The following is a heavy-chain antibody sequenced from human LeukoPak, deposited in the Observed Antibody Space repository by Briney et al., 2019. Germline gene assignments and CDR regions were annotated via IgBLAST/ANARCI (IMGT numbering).Heavy chain of an antibody. Sequence: GGSLRLSCAASGFTFSSYSMNWVRRAPGKGLEWVSSISSSSSYIYYADSVKGRFTISRGNAKNSLYLQMNSLRAEDTAVYYCARDSSSWFNCFDPWGQGTLVTVSS. CDR2: ISSSSSYI. J-gene: IGHJ5*02. D-gene: IGHD6-13*01. V-gene: IGHV3-21*01. CDR1: GFTFSSYS. CDR3: ARDSSSWFNCFDP.